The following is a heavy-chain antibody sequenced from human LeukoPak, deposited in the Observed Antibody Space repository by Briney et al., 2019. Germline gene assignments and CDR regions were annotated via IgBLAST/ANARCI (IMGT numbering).Heavy chain of an antibody. CDR2: INWNGGNI. J-gene: IGHJ6*03. CDR3: AKDIAAAGTSGGYMDV. CDR1: GFTFSSYS. V-gene: IGHV3-9*01. Sequence: PGGSLRLSCAASGFTFSSYSMHWVRQAPGKGLEWVSGINWNGGNIGYADSVKGRFTISRDNAKNSLYLQMDSLRAEDTALYYCAKDIAAAGTSGGYMDVWGKGATVTISS. D-gene: IGHD6-13*01.